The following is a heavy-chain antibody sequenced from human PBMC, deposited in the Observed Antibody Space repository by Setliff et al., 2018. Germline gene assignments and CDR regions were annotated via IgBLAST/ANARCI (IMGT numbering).Heavy chain of an antibody. CDR1: GGSISSYY. CDR3: AREDASGSARRFDP. D-gene: IGHD3-10*01. CDR2: IYYSGST. Sequence: PSETLSLTCTVSGGSISSYYWSWIRQPPGKGLEWIGYIYYSGSTNYNPSLKGRVTISVDTSKNQFSLKLSSVTAADTAVYYCAREDASGSARRFDPWGQGTLVTVSS. J-gene: IGHJ5*02. V-gene: IGHV4-59*01.